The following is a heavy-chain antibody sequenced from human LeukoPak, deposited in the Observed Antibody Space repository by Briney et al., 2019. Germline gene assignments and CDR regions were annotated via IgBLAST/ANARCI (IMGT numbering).Heavy chain of an antibody. Sequence: GGSLRLSCAASGFTFSSYWMHWVRQAPGKGLVWVSRINSDGSSTSYADSVKGRFTISRDNAKNSLYLQMNSLRAEDTAVYYCAGEYSSSWYFDYWGQGTLVTVSS. CDR2: INSDGSST. D-gene: IGHD6-13*01. J-gene: IGHJ4*02. CDR3: AGEYSSSWYFDY. V-gene: IGHV3-74*01. CDR1: GFTFSSYW.